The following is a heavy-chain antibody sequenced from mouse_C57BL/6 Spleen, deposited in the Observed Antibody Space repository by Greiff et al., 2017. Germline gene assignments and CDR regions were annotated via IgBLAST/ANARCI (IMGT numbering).Heavy chain of an antibody. J-gene: IGHJ4*01. V-gene: IGHV8-8*01. CDR1: GFSLSTFGMG. Sequence: QVTLKESGPGILQPSQTLSLTCSFSGFSLSTFGMGVGWIRQPSGKGLEWLAHIWWDDDKYYNPALNSRLTISKDTSKNQVFLKIANVDTADTATYYCARMTTVVADYYAMDYWGQGTSVTVSS. CDR3: ARMTTVVADYYAMDY. CDR2: IWWDDDK. D-gene: IGHD1-1*01.